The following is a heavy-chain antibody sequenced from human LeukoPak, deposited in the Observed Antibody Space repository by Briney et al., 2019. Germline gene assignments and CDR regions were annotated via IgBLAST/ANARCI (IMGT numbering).Heavy chain of an antibody. CDR2: ISDSGNT. J-gene: IGHJ4*02. CDR3: ARVGRGHFDY. D-gene: IGHD3/OR15-3a*01. V-gene: IGHV4-59*01. CDR1: GGSISTYY. Sequence: SETLSLTCTVSGGSISTYYWSWIRQPPGKGLEWIGYISDSGNTNCNPSLESRVTISVDTSKNQFSLKLSSVTAADTGVYYCARVGRGHFDYWGQGTLVTVSS.